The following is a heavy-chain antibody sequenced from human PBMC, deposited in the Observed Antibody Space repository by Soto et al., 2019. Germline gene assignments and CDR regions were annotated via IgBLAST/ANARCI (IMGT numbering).Heavy chain of an antibody. CDR2: ISYSGGTT. V-gene: IGHV3-23*01. CDR3: AKYHRPVGRSKPGEDY. CDR1: GFTFKSCA. J-gene: IGHJ4*02. D-gene: IGHD6-6*01. Sequence: DVQLLESGGGLVQPGGSLRLSCAASGFTFKSCAMSWVRQAPGKGLEWVSAISYSGGTTYYGDSVKGRFTISRDNSNNMLYLQMDSLRAEETALYYGAKYHRPVGRSKPGEDYWGQGTLVTVSS.